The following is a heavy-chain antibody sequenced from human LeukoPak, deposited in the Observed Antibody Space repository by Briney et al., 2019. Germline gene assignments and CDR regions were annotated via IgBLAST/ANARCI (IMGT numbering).Heavy chain of an antibody. CDR2: INTDGTTT. Sequence: GGSLRLSCAASGFTFSNYWMHWVRQTLGKGPVWVSRINTDGTTTYADSVKGRFTISRDNAKNTLYLQMDSLRAEDTAVYYCARGAGIVGSTTPFDYWGQGALVTVSS. D-gene: IGHD1-26*01. CDR1: GFTFSNYW. V-gene: IGHV3-74*03. J-gene: IGHJ4*02. CDR3: ARGAGIVGSTTPFDY.